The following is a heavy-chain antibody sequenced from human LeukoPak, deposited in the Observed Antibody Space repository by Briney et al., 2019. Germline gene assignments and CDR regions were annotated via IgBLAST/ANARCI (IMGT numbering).Heavy chain of an antibody. D-gene: IGHD3-22*01. Sequence: PSESLSLTCTVSGGSISTYYWSWIRQPPGKGLEWIGYVYYSGTTSYNPSLKSRVTISVDTSKNQFSLKLSSVTAADTAVYYCARGSGSSGYWYWGQATLVTVSS. CDR1: GGSISTYY. V-gene: IGHV4-59*01. J-gene: IGHJ4*02. CDR3: ARGSGSSGYWY. CDR2: VYYSGTT.